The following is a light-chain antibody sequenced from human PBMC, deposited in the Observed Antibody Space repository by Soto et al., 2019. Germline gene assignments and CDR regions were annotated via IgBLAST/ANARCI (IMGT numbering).Light chain of an antibody. CDR3: GSYAGSSSYAGRIPGLV. CDR1: SSDVGGYNY. Sequence: QSVLTQPASVSGSPGQSITISCTGTSSDVGGYNYVSWYQQHPGKAPTLLIYEVNKRPSGVPHRFSGSKSGNTASLTVSGLQAEDEADYYCGSYAGSSSYAGRIPGLVFGTGTKVTVL. CDR2: EVN. V-gene: IGLV2-8*01. J-gene: IGLJ1*01.